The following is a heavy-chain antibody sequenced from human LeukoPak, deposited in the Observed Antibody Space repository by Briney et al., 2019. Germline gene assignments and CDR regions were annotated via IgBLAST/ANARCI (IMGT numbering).Heavy chain of an antibody. CDR2: INHSGST. J-gene: IGHJ4*02. V-gene: IGHV4-34*01. CDR1: GGSFSGYY. CDR3: ARSEDYYGSGSYYWDFDY. Sequence: SETLSLTCAVYGGSFSGYYWSWIRQPPGKGLEWIGEINHSGSTNYNPSLKSRVTISVDTSKNQFSLKLSSVTAADTAVYYCARSEDYYGSGSYYWDFDYWGQGTLVTVSS. D-gene: IGHD3-10*01.